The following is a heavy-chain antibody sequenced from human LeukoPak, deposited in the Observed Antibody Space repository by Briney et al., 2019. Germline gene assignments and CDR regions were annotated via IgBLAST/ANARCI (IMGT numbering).Heavy chain of an antibody. CDR3: ARALSYYGSGSYYRGVDY. Sequence: ASVKVSCKASGYTFTSYDINWVRQATGQGLEWMGWMNPNSGNTGYAQKFQGRVTMTRNTSISTAYMELSSLRSENTAVYYCARALSYYGSGSYYRGVDYWGQGTLVTVSS. CDR1: GYTFTSYD. D-gene: IGHD3-10*01. J-gene: IGHJ4*02. CDR2: MNPNSGNT. V-gene: IGHV1-8*01.